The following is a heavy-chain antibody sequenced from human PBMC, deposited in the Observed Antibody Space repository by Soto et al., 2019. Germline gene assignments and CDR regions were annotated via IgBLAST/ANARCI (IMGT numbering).Heavy chain of an antibody. D-gene: IGHD3-3*01. CDR2: ISFDGTKK. CDR3: ARDDAIFGAIPRMDI. V-gene: IGHV3-30-3*01. CDR1: GFTFNIYA. Sequence: GGSLRLSCAASGFTFNIYALHWVRQAPGKGLEWVAVISFDGTKKYYSDSVKGRFTISRDNLKNTLYLEMDNLRVEDTAVYYCARDDAIFGAIPRMDIWGQGTTVTVSS. J-gene: IGHJ6*02.